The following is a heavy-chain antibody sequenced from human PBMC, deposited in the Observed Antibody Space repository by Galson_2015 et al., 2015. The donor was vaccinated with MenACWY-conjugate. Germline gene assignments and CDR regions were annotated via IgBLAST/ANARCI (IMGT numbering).Heavy chain of an antibody. J-gene: IGHJ4*02. D-gene: IGHD2-15*01. CDR3: ARRVGATSTYYFDS. CDR2: IYPGDSDT. Sequence: QSGAEVKKPGESLKISCKGSGYSFTTYWIAWVRQMPGQGLEWVGIIYPGDSDTRYSPPFQGQVTISADKSISTAYLQWSSLKASDTAIYYCARRVGATSTYYFDSWGQGTLVTVSS. CDR1: GYSFTTYW. V-gene: IGHV5-51*01.